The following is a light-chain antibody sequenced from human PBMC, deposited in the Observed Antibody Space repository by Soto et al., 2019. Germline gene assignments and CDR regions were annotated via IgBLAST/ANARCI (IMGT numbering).Light chain of an antibody. CDR1: QSVSNNY. J-gene: IGKJ1*01. CDR3: QQYGSPPPT. V-gene: IGKV3-20*01. Sequence: EIVLTQSPGTLSLSPVERATLSGMASQSVSNNYLAWYQQKPGQAPRLLIYGASSRATGIPDRFSGSGSGTDFTVTITRLEPEDFAVYYCQQYGSPPPTFGQGTKVDIK. CDR2: GAS.